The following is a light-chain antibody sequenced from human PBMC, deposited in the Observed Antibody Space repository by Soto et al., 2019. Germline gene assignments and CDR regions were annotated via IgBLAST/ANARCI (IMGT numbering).Light chain of an antibody. V-gene: IGLV1-51*01. CDR3: GTWDNILSTGV. CDR1: SSNIGDNY. CDR2: DNT. Sequence: QSVLTQPPSASAAPGQKVTISCSGSSSNIGDNYVSWYQQLPGTAPKLLIYDNTERPSGIPDRFSGSKSGTSATLGITGLQSGDEADYYCGTWDNILSTGVFGGGIKLTVL. J-gene: IGLJ3*02.